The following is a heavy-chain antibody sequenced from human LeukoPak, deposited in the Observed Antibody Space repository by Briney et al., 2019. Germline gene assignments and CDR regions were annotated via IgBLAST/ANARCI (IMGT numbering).Heavy chain of an antibody. CDR3: ARAIELAYYYDSSGYSDINWFDP. Sequence: SETLSLTCTVSGGSISSYYWSWIRQPPGKGLEWIGYIYYSGSTNYNPSLKSRVTISVETSKNQFSLKLSSVTAADTAVYYCARAIELAYYYDSSGYSDINWFDPWGQGTLVTVSS. CDR1: GGSISSYY. J-gene: IGHJ5*02. V-gene: IGHV4-59*01. D-gene: IGHD3-22*01. CDR2: IYYSGST.